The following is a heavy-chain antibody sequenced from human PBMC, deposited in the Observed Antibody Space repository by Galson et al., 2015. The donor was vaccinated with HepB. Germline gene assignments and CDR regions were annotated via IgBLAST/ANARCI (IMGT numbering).Heavy chain of an antibody. V-gene: IGHV3-73*01. D-gene: IGHD4-17*01. J-gene: IGHJ4*02. CDR1: GFTFSGSA. Sequence: SLRLSCAASGFTFSGSAMHWVRQASGKGLEWVGRIRSKANSYATAYAASVKGRFTISRDDSKNTAYLQMNSLKTEDTAVYYCTRLAVTSDYWGQGTLVTVSS. CDR2: IRSKANSYAT. CDR3: TRLAVTSDY.